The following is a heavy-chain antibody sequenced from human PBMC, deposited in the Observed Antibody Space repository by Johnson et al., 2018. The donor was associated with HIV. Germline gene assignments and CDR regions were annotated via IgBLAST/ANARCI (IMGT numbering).Heavy chain of an antibody. Sequence: VQLVESGGGLVQPGGSLRLSCAASGLTVSSNYMSWVRQAPGKGLEWVSVLFSGGTTYYADSVNGRFTIARDNSKNTLYLQMNSLRVEDTAVYYFVRACRDGYSCEAFDIWGQGTMVTVSS. CDR2: LFSGGTT. D-gene: IGHD5-24*01. J-gene: IGHJ3*02. V-gene: IGHV3-66*01. CDR3: VRACRDGYSCEAFDI. CDR1: GLTVSSNY.